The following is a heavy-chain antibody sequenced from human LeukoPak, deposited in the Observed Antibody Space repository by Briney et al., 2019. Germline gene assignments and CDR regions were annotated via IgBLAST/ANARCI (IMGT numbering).Heavy chain of an antibody. CDR2: INPNSGGT. CDR1: GYTFTGYY. CDR3: ARQWPLYGSGKGGYNWFDP. D-gene: IGHD3-10*01. J-gene: IGHJ5*02. Sequence: GASVKVSCKASGYTFTGYYMHWVRQAPGQGLEWMGWINPNSGGTNYAKKFQGRVTMTRDTSISTAYMELSRLRSDDTAVYYCARQWPLYGSGKGGYNWFDPWGQGTLVTVSS. V-gene: IGHV1-2*02.